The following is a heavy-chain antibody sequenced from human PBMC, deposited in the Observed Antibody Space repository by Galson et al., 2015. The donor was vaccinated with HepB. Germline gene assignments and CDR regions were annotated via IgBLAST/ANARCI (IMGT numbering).Heavy chain of an antibody. V-gene: IGHV3-30*18. Sequence: SLRLSCAASGFTFSSYGMHWVRQAPGKGLEWVAVISYDGSNKYYADSVKGRFTISRDNSKNTLYLQMNSLRAEDTAVYYCAKSRVTMIVAVSDYWGQGTLVTVSS. D-gene: IGHD3-22*01. CDR2: ISYDGSNK. CDR3: AKSRVTMIVAVSDY. CDR1: GFTFSSYG. J-gene: IGHJ4*02.